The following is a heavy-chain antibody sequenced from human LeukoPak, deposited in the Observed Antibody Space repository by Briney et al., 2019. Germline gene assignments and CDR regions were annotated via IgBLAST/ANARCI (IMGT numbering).Heavy chain of an antibody. CDR3: AAGSYYKSTEY. CDR2: ISGSGGST. J-gene: IGHJ4*02. CDR1: GFSFSNYA. Sequence: GGSLRLSCAVSGFSFSNYAMSWVRQFPGKGLEWVSAISGSGGSTYYADSVKGRFTISRDNSKNTLYLQMNSLRAEDTAVYYCAAGSYYKSTEYWGQGTLVTVSS. V-gene: IGHV3-23*01. D-gene: IGHD3-10*01.